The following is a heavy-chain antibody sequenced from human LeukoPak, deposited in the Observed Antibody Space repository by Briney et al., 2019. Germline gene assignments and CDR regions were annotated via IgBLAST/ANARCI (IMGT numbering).Heavy chain of an antibody. CDR3: ARSALNFDY. CDR2: IYYSGST. Sequence: SETLSLTCSVSGSSITSVSYWAWIRQPPGKGLEWIGSIYYSGSTYYNPSLKSRVTISVDTSKNQFSLKLSSVTAADTAVYYCARSALNFDYWGQGTLVTVSS. CDR1: GSSITSVSY. V-gene: IGHV4-38-2*02. J-gene: IGHJ4*02.